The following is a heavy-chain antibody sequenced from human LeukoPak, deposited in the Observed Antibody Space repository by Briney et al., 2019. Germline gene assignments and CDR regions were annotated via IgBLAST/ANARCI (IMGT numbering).Heavy chain of an antibody. CDR3: ARDPARAWVGELLISFDY. CDR1: GYTFTSYR. D-gene: IGHD3-10*01. Sequence: ASVEVSCKASGYTFTSYRLSGVRQAPGQGLECVGGISAYNGNTNYAQKLQGRVTMTTDTSTSTAYMELRSLRSDDTAVYYCARDPARAWVGELLISFDYWGQGTLVTVSS. J-gene: IGHJ4*02. CDR2: ISAYNGNT. V-gene: IGHV1-18*01.